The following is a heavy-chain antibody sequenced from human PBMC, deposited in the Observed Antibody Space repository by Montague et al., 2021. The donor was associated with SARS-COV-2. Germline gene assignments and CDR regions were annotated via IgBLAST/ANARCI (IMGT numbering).Heavy chain of an antibody. CDR2: NNYSGST. CDR1: GGSFSGYY. Sequence: SETLSLTCAVYGGSFSGYYWTWIRQPPGKGLEWIGENNYSGSTNYNPSLKSRVTISVDTSKNQVSLKLNSVTAADTAVYYCARVRQWLVPFDYWGQGTLVTVSS. V-gene: IGHV4-34*01. CDR3: ARVRQWLVPFDY. J-gene: IGHJ4*02. D-gene: IGHD6-19*01.